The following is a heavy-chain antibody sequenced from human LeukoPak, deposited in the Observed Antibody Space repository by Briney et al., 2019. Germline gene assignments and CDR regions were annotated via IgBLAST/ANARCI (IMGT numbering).Heavy chain of an antibody. D-gene: IGHD5-12*01. Sequence: GLEWLGWSGGYNYNTNSAQMFRGRVTMTIDTSTITAYMELRSLTSDDTAVYYCARDKSVATAPRHPFDYWGQGTLITVSS. CDR3: ARDKSVATAPRHPFDY. J-gene: IGHJ4*02. V-gene: IGHV1-18*01. CDR2: SGGYNYNT.